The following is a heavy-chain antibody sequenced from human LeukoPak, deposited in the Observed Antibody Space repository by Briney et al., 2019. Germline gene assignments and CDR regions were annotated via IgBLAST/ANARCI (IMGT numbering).Heavy chain of an antibody. CDR3: VRHDSFIPF. D-gene: IGHD2-21*01. Sequence: GGSLRLSCAASGFTFTNYAMTWVRQAPGKGLEWVSSISDTYSAAYYTDSGKGRFTISRDNYKNTVYVQLNNLKAEATAVYFCVRHDSFIPFWGQGTLVTVSS. V-gene: IGHV3-23*01. J-gene: IGHJ4*02. CDR1: GFTFTNYA. CDR2: ISDTYSAA.